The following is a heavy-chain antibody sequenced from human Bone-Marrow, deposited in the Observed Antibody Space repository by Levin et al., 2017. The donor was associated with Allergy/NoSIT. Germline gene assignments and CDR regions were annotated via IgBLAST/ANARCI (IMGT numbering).Heavy chain of an antibody. J-gene: IGHJ4*02. CDR3: ARLKYDSSGYFLDC. CDR1: GFTLSSYE. CDR2: IGSGGTTI. V-gene: IGHV3-48*03. Sequence: GGSLRLSCAASGFTLSSYEMNWVRQAPGKGLEWVSYIGSGGTTIFYAGSVKGRFTISRDSAKNSLFLQMHSLRAEDTAVYYCARLKYDSSGYFLDCWGQGTLVTVSS. D-gene: IGHD3-22*01.